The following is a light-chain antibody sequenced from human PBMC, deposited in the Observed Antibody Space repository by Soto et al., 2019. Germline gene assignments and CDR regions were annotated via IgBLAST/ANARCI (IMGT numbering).Light chain of an antibody. CDR2: AAS. CDR3: QQSYSTPRT. CDR1: QSISNF. V-gene: IGKV1-39*01. J-gene: IGKJ1*01. Sequence: DLQMTQSPSSLSASVGDRVTITCRASQSISNFVNWYQQKPGKAPKLLIEAASRFQSGVPSRVSGSGAGTDGTRTISSLQPEDFATYYCQQSYSTPRTFGQGTKVDIK.